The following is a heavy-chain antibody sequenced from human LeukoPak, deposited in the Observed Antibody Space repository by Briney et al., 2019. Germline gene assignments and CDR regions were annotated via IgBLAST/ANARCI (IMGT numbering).Heavy chain of an antibody. J-gene: IGHJ4*02. CDR1: GFTFSSYA. Sequence: GGSLRLSCAASGFTFSSYAMSWVRQAPGKGLEWVSAISGSGGSTYYADSVKGRFTISRDNSKNTLYLQMNSLRAEDTAVYYCAKDLVYYDSSGYFFDVDYWGQGTLVTVSS. CDR2: ISGSGGST. D-gene: IGHD3-22*01. CDR3: AKDLVYYDSSGYFFDVDY. V-gene: IGHV3-23*01.